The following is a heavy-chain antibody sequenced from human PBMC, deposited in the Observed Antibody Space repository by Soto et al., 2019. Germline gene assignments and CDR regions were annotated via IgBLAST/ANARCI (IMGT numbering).Heavy chain of an antibody. CDR2: IYWDDDE. V-gene: IGHV2-5*02. CDR3: RHSRNLITEDAQVGDFDY. Sequence: QITLKESGPTQVKPTQTLTLTCSFSGFSLNTDGEGVGWVRQPPGEALEWLALIYWDDDERYSPSLKTRLTITKDPSKNQVVLIMTNMDPVDTATYYCRHSRNLITEDAQVGDFDYWGQGTLVTVSS. D-gene: IGHD3-10*01. J-gene: IGHJ4*02. CDR1: GFSLNTDGEG.